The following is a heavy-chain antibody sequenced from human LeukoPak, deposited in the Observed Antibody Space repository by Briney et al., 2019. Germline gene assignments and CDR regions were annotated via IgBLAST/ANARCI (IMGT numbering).Heavy chain of an antibody. V-gene: IGHV4-30-2*01. CDR3: ARAGNYDSSGYYYHPFDY. D-gene: IGHD3-22*01. J-gene: IGHJ4*02. Sequence: SETLSLTCAVSGGSISSGGYSWSWIRQPPGKGLEWIGYIYHSGSTYYNPSLKSRVTISVDRSKNQFSLKLSSVTAADTAVYYCARAGNYDSSGYYYHPFDYWGQGTLVTVSS. CDR2: IYHSGST. CDR1: GGSISSGGYS.